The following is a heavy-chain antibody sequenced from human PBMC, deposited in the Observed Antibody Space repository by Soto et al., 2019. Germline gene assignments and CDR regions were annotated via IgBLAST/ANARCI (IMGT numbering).Heavy chain of an antibody. CDR2: ITDSGYTA. CDR3: AKNGQWLATPPEA. D-gene: IGHD6-19*01. J-gene: IGHJ4*02. Sequence: GGSLRLSCAASGFSFGTFVMAWFRQAPGGGLEWVASITDSGYTASYAETVEGRFTVSRDNSKNKLHLQMNDLRAEDTATYYCAKNGQWLATPPEAWGQGTLVTVSS. V-gene: IGHV3-23*01. CDR1: GFSFGTFV.